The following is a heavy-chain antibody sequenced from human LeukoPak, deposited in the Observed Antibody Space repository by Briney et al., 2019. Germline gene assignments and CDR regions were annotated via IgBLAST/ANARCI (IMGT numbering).Heavy chain of an antibody. CDR3: VRDWGYDSSGYWQKYFDT. CDR2: ISSSSSYI. CDR1: GFTFSSYS. Sequence: GGSLRLSCAASGFTFSSYSMNWVRQAPGKGLEWVSFISSSSSYIDYADSVKGRFTISRDNAKNTVYLQMKSLRAEDTAVYYCVRDWGYDSSGYWQKYFDTWGQGTLVTVSS. D-gene: IGHD3-22*01. J-gene: IGHJ4*02. V-gene: IGHV3-21*01.